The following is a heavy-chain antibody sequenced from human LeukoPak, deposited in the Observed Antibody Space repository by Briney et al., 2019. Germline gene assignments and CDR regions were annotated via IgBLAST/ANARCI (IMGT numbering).Heavy chain of an antibody. CDR3: ARAGIAVAGTLDGDYFDY. J-gene: IGHJ4*02. CDR1: GFTFSSYA. CDR2: ISYDGSNK. D-gene: IGHD6-19*01. V-gene: IGHV3-30*04. Sequence: PGGSLRLSCAASGFTFSSYAMHWVRQAPGKGLEWVAVISYDGSNKYYADSVKGRFTISRDSSKNTLYLQMNSLRAEDTAVYYCARAGIAVAGTLDGDYFDYWGQGTLATVSS.